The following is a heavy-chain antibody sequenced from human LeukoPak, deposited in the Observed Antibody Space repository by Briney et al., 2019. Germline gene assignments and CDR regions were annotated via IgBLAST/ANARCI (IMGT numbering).Heavy chain of an antibody. CDR3: ARDQDGESHVPDY. CDR2: IWYDGSNK. CDR1: GFTFSTYG. J-gene: IGHJ4*02. D-gene: IGHD3-10*01. Sequence: PGGSLRLSCAASGFTFSTYGMHWVRQAPGKGLEWVAVIWYDGSNKYYADSVKGRFTTSRDNSKNTLYLQMNSLRAEDTAVYYCARDQDGESHVPDYWGQGTLVTVSS. V-gene: IGHV3-33*01.